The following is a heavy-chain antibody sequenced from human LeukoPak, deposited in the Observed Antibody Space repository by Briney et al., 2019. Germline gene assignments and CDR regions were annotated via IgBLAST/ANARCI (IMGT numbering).Heavy chain of an antibody. V-gene: IGHV3-30*18. CDR1: GLTFSSYG. CDR3: AKTDGSYGSGLFDY. D-gene: IGHD3-10*01. J-gene: IGHJ4*02. Sequence: GGSLRLSCAASGLTFSSYGMHWVRQAPGKGLEWVAVISYDGSNKYYADSVKGRFTISRDNSKNTLYLQMNSLRAEDTAVYYCAKTDGSYGSGLFDYWGQGTLVTVSS. CDR2: ISYDGSNK.